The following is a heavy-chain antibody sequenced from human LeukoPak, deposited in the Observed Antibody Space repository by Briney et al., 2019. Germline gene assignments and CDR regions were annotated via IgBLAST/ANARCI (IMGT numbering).Heavy chain of an antibody. CDR3: ARGGPLLGYCSSTSCYAGYYFDY. Sequence: SETLSLTCAVYGGSFSGYYWSWIRQPPGKGLEWIGEINHSGSTNYNPSLKSRVTISVDTSKNQFSLKLSSVTAADTAVYYCARGGPLLGYCSSTSCYAGYYFDYWGQGTLVTVSS. V-gene: IGHV4-34*01. CDR2: INHSGST. D-gene: IGHD2-2*01. J-gene: IGHJ4*02. CDR1: GGSFSGYY.